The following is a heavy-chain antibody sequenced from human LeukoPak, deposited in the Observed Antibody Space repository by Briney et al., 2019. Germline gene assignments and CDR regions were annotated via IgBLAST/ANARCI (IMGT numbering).Heavy chain of an antibody. CDR3: ARVFRRVLLWFGELFAFDY. CDR2: ISYDGSNK. CDR1: GFTFSSYA. V-gene: IGHV3-30-3*01. D-gene: IGHD3-10*01. J-gene: IGHJ4*02. Sequence: GGSLRLSCAASGFTFSSYAMHWVRQAPGKGLEWVAVISYDGSNKYYAGSVKGRFTISRDNSKYTLYLQMNSLRAEDTAVYYCARVFRRVLLWFGELFAFDYWGQGTLVTVSS.